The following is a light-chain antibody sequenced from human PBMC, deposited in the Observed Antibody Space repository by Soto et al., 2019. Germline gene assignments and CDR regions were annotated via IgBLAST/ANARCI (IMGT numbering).Light chain of an antibody. CDR3: QQGYSTLPYT. J-gene: IGKJ2*01. CDR2: SAS. V-gene: IGKV1-39*01. Sequence: DLQMTQSPSSLSASVGDRVTITCRASQSIRTYLNWYQQRPGKAPKLLIFSASSLQSGVPPRFSGSGSGTDFTLTISSLQPEDSATYYCQQGYSTLPYTFGQGTKLEI. CDR1: QSIRTY.